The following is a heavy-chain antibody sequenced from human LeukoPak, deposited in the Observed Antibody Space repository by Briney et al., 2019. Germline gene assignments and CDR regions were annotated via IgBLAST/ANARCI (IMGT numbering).Heavy chain of an antibody. CDR3: AKDWKEVGYCSSGSCYSDY. V-gene: IGHV3-23*01. D-gene: IGHD2-15*01. CDR1: AFTFSNYA. J-gene: IGHJ4*02. CDR2: IMGSGGSI. Sequence: GGSLRLSCVPPAFTFSNYAMSWVRPPQGRGLERVSGIMGSGGSIYYADSVKGRFTISRDNSKNTLYLQMNSLRAEDTAVYYCAKDWKEVGYCSSGSCYSDYWGQGTLVTVSS.